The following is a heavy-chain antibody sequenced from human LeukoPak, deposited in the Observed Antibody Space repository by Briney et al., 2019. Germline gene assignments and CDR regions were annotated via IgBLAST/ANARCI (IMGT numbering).Heavy chain of an antibody. CDR2: IKQDGSEK. Sequence: GGSLRLSCVASGFTFSSSWMSWVRQAPGKGLEWVANIKQDGSEKPYVESVRGRFTISRDNAKNSLYLQLNSLRAEDTALYYCARDNPPDYWGQGTLVTVSS. CDR1: GFTFSSSW. J-gene: IGHJ4*02. V-gene: IGHV3-7*03. CDR3: ARDNPPDY.